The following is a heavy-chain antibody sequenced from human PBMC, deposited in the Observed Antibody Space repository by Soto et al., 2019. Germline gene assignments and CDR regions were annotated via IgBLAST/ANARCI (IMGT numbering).Heavy chain of an antibody. Sequence: SVKVSCKASGGTFSSYAISWVRQAPGQGLERMGGIIPIFGTANYAQKFQGRVTITADASTSTAYMELSSLRSEDTAVYYCAGGAYDILAVPHYYCGMDVWGQGTTVTVSS. CDR2: IIPIFGTA. J-gene: IGHJ6*02. CDR1: GGTFSSYA. V-gene: IGHV1-69*13. CDR3: AGGAYDILAVPHYYCGMDV. D-gene: IGHD3-9*01.